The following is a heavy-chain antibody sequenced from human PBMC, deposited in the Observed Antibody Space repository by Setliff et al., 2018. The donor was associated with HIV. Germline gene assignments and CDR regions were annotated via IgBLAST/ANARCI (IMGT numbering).Heavy chain of an antibody. D-gene: IGHD3-22*01. CDR1: GGSFSGYY. CDR3: ARVGYYDSSFDY. Sequence: PSETLSLTCAVYGGSFSGYYWSWIRQSPGLGLEWIGDITQSGSTTYNPSLKSRVTISVDTSTNQFSLKLSSVTAADTAVYYCARVGYYDSSFDYWGQGTLVTVSS. CDR2: ITQSGST. J-gene: IGHJ4*02. V-gene: IGHV4-34*01.